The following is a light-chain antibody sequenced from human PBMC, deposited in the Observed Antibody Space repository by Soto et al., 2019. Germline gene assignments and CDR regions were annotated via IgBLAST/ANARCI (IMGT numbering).Light chain of an antibody. CDR3: LQHYDYPYT. J-gene: IGKJ2*01. Sequence: DIQMTQSPSTLSASVGDSVTITCRASQGIRTELGWYQQKPGKAPKRLISAVSSLQSGVPSRFSGSGSGTEFTLTINSLQPEDFATYYCLQHYDYPYTFGQGTKLEIK. CDR1: QGIRTE. CDR2: AVS. V-gene: IGKV1-17*01.